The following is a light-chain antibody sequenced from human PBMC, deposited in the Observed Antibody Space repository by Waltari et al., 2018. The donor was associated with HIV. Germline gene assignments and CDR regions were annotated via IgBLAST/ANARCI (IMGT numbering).Light chain of an antibody. CDR3: QQCNNWPPEIT. V-gene: IGKV3-15*01. CDR1: QSVSSN. CDR2: GTS. Sequence: EIVMTQSPATLSVSPGERATLSCRASQSVSSNLAWYQQKPGQAPRLLVFGTSTRATGIPARFSGSGSGTEFTLTISSLQSEDFAVYYCQQCNNWPPEITFGPGTKVDIK. J-gene: IGKJ3*01.